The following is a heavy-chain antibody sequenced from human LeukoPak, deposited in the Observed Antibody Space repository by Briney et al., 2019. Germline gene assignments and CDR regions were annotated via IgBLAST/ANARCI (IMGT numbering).Heavy chain of an antibody. CDR2: IGYDGKNK. D-gene: IGHD1-1*01. CDR3: VRPMTTTRNFEH. CDR1: GFTFSSQP. V-gene: IGHV3-30*04. J-gene: IGHJ4*02. Sequence: EGSLRLSCAASGFTFSSQPMHWVRQTPGKGLEWVALIGYDGKNKYYADSVNGRFTISRDNTKNTLYLQMNSLRPEDMGVYYCVRPMTTTRNFEHWGQGTLVTVSS.